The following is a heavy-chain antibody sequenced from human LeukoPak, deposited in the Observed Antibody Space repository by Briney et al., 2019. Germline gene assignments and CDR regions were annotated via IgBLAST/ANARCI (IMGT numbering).Heavy chain of an antibody. J-gene: IGHJ4*02. CDR3: ARGGFVDTAMVPFDY. D-gene: IGHD5-18*01. Sequence: GGSLRLSCAASGFTFSSYSTNWVRQAPGKGLEWVSSISSSSSYIYYADSVKGRFTISRDNAKNSLYLQMNSLRAEDTAVYYCARGGFVDTAMVPFDYWGQGTLVTVSS. CDR2: ISSSSSYI. V-gene: IGHV3-21*01. CDR1: GFTFSSYS.